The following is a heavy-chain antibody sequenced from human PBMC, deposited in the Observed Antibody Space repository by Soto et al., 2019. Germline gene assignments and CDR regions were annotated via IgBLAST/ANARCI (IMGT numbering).Heavy chain of an antibody. D-gene: IGHD3-16*01. CDR3: ARDGRGLGKLSLFEY. Sequence: WWSLRLSCSASVFTVNSDYMNWIRQTPGKGLEWVAFIYNGESTHYADSVKGRFTISSDRSKNTLYLQMNSLRIEDTAVYYCARDGRGLGKLSLFEYWGQGTLVTVSS. CDR1: VFTVNSDY. V-gene: IGHV3-53*01. CDR2: IYNGEST. J-gene: IGHJ4*02.